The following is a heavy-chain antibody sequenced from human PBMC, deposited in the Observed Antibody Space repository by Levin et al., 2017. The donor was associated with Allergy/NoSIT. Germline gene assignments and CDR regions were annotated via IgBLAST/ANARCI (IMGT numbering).Heavy chain of an antibody. Sequence: GGSLRLSCTVSGFTFGDYAMSWFRQAPGKGLEWVGFIRSKAYGGAPEYAASVKGRFTISRDDSKSIAYLQVNSLKTEDTAVYYCTRAAHGYYYYYGMDVWGQGTTVIVSS. J-gene: IGHJ6*02. CDR3: TRAAHGYYYYYGMDV. CDR2: IRSKAYGGAP. CDR1: GFTFGDYA. V-gene: IGHV3-49*03.